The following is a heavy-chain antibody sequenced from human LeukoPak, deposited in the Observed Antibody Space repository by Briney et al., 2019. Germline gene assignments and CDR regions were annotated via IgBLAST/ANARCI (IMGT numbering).Heavy chain of an antibody. CDR3: ARTTGYSSSFYAFDI. CDR2: INPNSGGT. V-gene: IGHV1-2*02. D-gene: IGHD6-13*01. J-gene: IGHJ3*02. CDR1: GYTFTGYY. Sequence: ASVKVSCKASGYTFTGYYMHWVRQAPGQGLEWMGWINPNSGGTNYAQKFQGRVTMTRDTSISTAYMELSRPRSDDTAVYYCARTTGYSSSFYAFDIWGQGTMVTVSS.